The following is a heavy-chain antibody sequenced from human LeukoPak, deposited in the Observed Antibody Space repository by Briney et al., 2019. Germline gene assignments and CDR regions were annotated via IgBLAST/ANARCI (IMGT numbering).Heavy chain of an antibody. CDR3: ARGGNWLDP. CDR1: GYSFTNYW. J-gene: IGHJ5*02. Sequence: EESLKISCKCSGYSFTNYWIGWVRQMPGKGLEGMGSIYPHDSDTTYSPSFLGRVTISADKSITSVYLQWSSLEASDTAMYYCARGGNWLDPWGQGTLVTVSS. V-gene: IGHV5-51*01. CDR2: IYPHDSDT. D-gene: IGHD3-16*01.